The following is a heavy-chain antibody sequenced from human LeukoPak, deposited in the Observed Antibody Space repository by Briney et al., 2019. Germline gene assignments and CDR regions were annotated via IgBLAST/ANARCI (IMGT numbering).Heavy chain of an antibody. Sequence: SETLSLTCAVSGGSISSGGYSWSWIRQPPGKGLEWIGYIYHSGSTYYNPSLKSRVTISVDRSKNQFSLKLSSVTAADTAVYYCARLGSLISSGWPGDDYWGQGTLVTVSS. D-gene: IGHD6-19*01. CDR1: GGSISSGGYS. CDR2: IYHSGST. CDR3: ARLGSLISSGWPGDDY. J-gene: IGHJ4*02. V-gene: IGHV4-30-2*01.